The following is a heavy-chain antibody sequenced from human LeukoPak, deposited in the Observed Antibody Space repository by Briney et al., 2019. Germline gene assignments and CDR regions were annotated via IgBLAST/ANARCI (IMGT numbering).Heavy chain of an antibody. CDR3: ARGLIVPSTIFDY. D-gene: IGHD2-2*02. CDR1: GGSISSGTYS. J-gene: IGHJ4*02. CDR2: ISHSGST. V-gene: IGHV4-30-2*01. Sequence: SETLCLTCAVSGGSISSGTYSWTWIRQPPGKGLEWIGFISHSGSTYYNPSLKSRVTMSVDRSENQFSLKLSSVTAADTAVYYCARGLIVPSTIFDYWGQGALVTVSS.